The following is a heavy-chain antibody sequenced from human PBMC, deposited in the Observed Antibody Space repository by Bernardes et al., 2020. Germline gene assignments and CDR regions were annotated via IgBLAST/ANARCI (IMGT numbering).Heavy chain of an antibody. CDR2: IYPGDSDT. V-gene: IGHV5-51*01. Sequence: GEPLKGSCKGSGYSFTSYWIGWVRQMPGKGLEWMGIIYPGDSDTRYSPSFQGQVTISADKSISTAYLQWSSLKASDTAMYYCARGWRDCTGGVCVDWFDPWGQGTLVTVSS. CDR3: ARGWRDCTGGVCVDWFDP. CDR1: GYSFTSYW. D-gene: IGHD2-8*02. J-gene: IGHJ5*02.